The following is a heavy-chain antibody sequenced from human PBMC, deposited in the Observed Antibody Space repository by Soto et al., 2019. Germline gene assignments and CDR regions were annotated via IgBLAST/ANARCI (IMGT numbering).Heavy chain of an antibody. Sequence: SATLSLTCIVSGVSISTYHWSWIRQPAGKGLEWIGRMHTSGSTNYNPSLKSRVSMSVDTSKNHFSLKVSSVTAADTAVYYCARDEYGYGDSYDSWGQGTLVTVSS. CDR1: GVSISTYH. CDR2: MHTSGST. V-gene: IGHV4-4*07. CDR3: ARDEYGYGDSYDS. J-gene: IGHJ4*02. D-gene: IGHD5-12*01.